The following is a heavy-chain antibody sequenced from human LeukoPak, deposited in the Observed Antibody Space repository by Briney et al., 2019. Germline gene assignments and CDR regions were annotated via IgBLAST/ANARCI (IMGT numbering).Heavy chain of an antibody. Sequence: GGSLRLSCAASGFTFSNAWMSWVRQAPGKGLGWVGRIKSKTDGGTTDYAAPVKGRFTISRDDSKTTLYLQMNSLKTEDTAVYYCTTLYSYGFFDYWGQGTLVTVSS. CDR2: IKSKTDGGTT. CDR1: GFTFSNAW. V-gene: IGHV3-15*01. D-gene: IGHD5-18*01. J-gene: IGHJ4*02. CDR3: TTLYSYGFFDY.